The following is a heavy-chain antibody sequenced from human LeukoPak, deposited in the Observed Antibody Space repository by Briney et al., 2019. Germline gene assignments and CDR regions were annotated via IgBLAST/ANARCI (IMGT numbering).Heavy chain of an antibody. CDR1: GDSISSSTYF. D-gene: IGHD1-26*01. CDR3: ARPARDGNYYY. CDR2: IPYSGSA. V-gene: IGHV4-39*01. Sequence: SETLSLTCAVSGDSISSSTYFWGWLRQPPGKGLEWIGSIPYSGSASYNPSLKSRVIISIDTSKNQLSLEVRSVTAADTAVYYCARPARDGNYYYWGQGTLVTVSS. J-gene: IGHJ4*02.